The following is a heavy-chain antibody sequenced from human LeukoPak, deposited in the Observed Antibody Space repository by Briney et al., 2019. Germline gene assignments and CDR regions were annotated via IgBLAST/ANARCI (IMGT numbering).Heavy chain of an antibody. CDR2: IYYSGNT. CDR1: GGSISRYY. Sequence: PSETLSLTCTVSGGSISRYYWSWIRQSPGKGLEWIGYIYYSGNTNYNPSLKSRVTISVDTSKNLFSLKLSSVTAADTAVYYCARGPNYDSRGYDSYYYYYMDVWGKGTTVTISS. CDR3: ARGPNYDSRGYDSYYYYYMDV. J-gene: IGHJ6*03. V-gene: IGHV4-59*01. D-gene: IGHD3-22*01.